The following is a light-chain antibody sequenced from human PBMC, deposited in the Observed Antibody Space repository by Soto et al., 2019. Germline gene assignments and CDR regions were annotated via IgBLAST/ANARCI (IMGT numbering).Light chain of an antibody. CDR2: DSS. J-gene: IGKJ4*01. V-gene: IGKV3-11*01. Sequence: EIVLTQSPATLSLSPGERATLSCRASQSVSSYLAWYQQKPGQAPRLLIYDSSNRATGIPARFSGSGSGTAFTLTISSLEPEDYAIYYCQQRSNSPPVTFGGGTKVEIK. CDR1: QSVSSY. CDR3: QQRSNSPPVT.